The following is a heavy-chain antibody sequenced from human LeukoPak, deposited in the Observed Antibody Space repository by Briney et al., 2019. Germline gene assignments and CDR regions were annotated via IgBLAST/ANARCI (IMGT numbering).Heavy chain of an antibody. D-gene: IGHD3-10*01. CDR3: ASTLLSLLSPDY. Sequence: ASVKVSCKASGYTFTGYYVHWVRQAPRQGLGWMGWINPNSAGTSFAQKFPGRVTLTRDTSISTAYMELRRLRSDDTAVYYCASTLLSLLSPDYWGQGTLVTVSS. V-gene: IGHV1-2*02. CDR2: INPNSAGT. J-gene: IGHJ4*02. CDR1: GYTFTGYY.